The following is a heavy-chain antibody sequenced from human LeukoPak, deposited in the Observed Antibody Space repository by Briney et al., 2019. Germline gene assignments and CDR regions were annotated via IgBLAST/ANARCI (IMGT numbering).Heavy chain of an antibody. Sequence: SETLSLTCTVSGGSISSYYWSWIRQPPGKGLEWIGYIYYSGSTNYNPSLKSRVTISVDTSKNQFSLKLSSVTAADTAVYYCARVPTFYDFWSGYYTDYFDYWGQGTLVTVSS. CDR1: GGSISSYY. D-gene: IGHD3-3*01. J-gene: IGHJ4*02. CDR2: IYYSGST. CDR3: ARVPTFYDFWSGYYTDYFDY. V-gene: IGHV4-59*01.